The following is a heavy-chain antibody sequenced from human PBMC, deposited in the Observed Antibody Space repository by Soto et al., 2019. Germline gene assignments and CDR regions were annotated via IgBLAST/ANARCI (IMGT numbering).Heavy chain of an antibody. CDR3: ARDFSGSYHTFGY. Sequence: GGSLRLSCLASGFIFRSYAMHWVRQAPGKGLEWVAVITYDGANGYYADSVRGRFAISRDNSKSTLFLQMNSLRPEDTAVYYCARDFSGSYHTFGYWGQGTLVTVSS. CDR1: GFIFRSYA. CDR2: ITYDGANG. V-gene: IGHV3-30*09. D-gene: IGHD1-26*01. J-gene: IGHJ4*02.